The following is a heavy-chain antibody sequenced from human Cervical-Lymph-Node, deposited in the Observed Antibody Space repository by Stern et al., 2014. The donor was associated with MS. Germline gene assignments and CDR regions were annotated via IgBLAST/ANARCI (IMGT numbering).Heavy chain of an antibody. CDR3: ARPRVDGYNLHAFDF. Sequence: QVQLVQSGAEVKKPGSSVKVSCKAAGDTFSIYAISWVRQAPGRGLEWMGGIIPILATTNHAQKFQGRVTITADESTSTVYMELSSLISEDTAVYYCARPRVDGYNLHAFDFWGQGTMVTVSS. CDR2: IIPILATT. J-gene: IGHJ3*01. D-gene: IGHD5-24*01. V-gene: IGHV1-69*01. CDR1: GDTFSIYA.